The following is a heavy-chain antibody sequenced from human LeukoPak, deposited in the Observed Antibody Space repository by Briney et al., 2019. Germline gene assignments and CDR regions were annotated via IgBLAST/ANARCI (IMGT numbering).Heavy chain of an antibody. CDR3: TGPDVVVTAAFDY. J-gene: IGHJ4*02. CDR1: GFTFSNAW. CDR2: IKSKADGGTT. Sequence: PGGSLRLSCAASGFTFSNAWMSWVRQAPGKGLEWVGRIKSKADGGTTDYAAPVKGRFTISRDDPKNTLYLQMNSLKTEDTAVYYCTGPDVVVTAAFDYWGQGTLVTVSS. V-gene: IGHV3-15*01. D-gene: IGHD2-21*02.